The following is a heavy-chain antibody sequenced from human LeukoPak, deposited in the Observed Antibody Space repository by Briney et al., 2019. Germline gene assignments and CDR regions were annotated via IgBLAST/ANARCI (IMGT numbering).Heavy chain of an antibody. CDR1: GYTFTSYY. V-gene: IGHV1-46*01. CDR3: AKSIAVAGLAGGRTFDY. D-gene: IGHD6-19*01. CDR2: INPSGGST. J-gene: IGHJ4*02. Sequence: ASVKVSCKASGYTFTSYYMHWVRQAPGQGLEWMGIINPSGGSTSYAQKFQGRVTMTWDTSTSTVYMELSSLRSEDTAVYYCAKSIAVAGLAGGRTFDYWGQGTLVTVSS.